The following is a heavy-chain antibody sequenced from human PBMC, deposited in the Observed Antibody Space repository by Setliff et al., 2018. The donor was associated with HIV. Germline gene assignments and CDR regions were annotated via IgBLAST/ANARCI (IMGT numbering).Heavy chain of an antibody. CDR1: GFTFSTYW. Sequence: GGSLRLSCAASGFTFSTYWMSWVRQAPGKGLEWVSGISWNSGSIGYADSVKGRFTISRDNSKNMLYLQMNSLRAEDTAVYYCAKDLQLWLGTDYYYYAMDVWGQGTTVTVSS. V-gene: IGHV3-23*01. J-gene: IGHJ6*02. CDR2: ISWNSGSI. CDR3: AKDLQLWLGTDYYYYAMDV. D-gene: IGHD5-18*01.